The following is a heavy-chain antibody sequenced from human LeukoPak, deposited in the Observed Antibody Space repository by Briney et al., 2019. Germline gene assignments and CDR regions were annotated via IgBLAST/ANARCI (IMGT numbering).Heavy chain of an antibody. V-gene: IGHV3-21*01. D-gene: IGHD3-9*01. CDR3: ARDPGDTRNTYYDILTGAQLVIMEQTDYFDY. CDR1: GFTFSSYS. J-gene: IGHJ4*02. CDR2: ISSSSSYI. Sequence: GGSLRLPCAASGFTFSSYSMNWVRQAPGKGLEWVSSISSSSSYIYYADSVKGRFTISRDNAKNSLYLQMNSLRAEDTAVYYCARDPGDTRNTYYDILTGAQLVIMEQTDYFDYWGQGTLVTVSS.